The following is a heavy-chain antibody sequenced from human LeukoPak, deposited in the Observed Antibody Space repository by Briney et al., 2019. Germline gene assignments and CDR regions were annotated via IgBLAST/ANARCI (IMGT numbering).Heavy chain of an antibody. CDR2: IIPIFGTA. V-gene: IGHV1-69*01. J-gene: IGHJ6*02. Sequence: GSSVKVSCKASGGTFSSYAISWVRQAPGQGLEWMGGIIPIFGTANYAQKFQGRVTITADESTSTAYMELSSLRSEDTAVYYCARELDNWPKSDYGVDVWGQGTTVTVSS. CDR3: ARELDNWPKSDYGVDV. D-gene: IGHD1-20*01. CDR1: GGTFSSYA.